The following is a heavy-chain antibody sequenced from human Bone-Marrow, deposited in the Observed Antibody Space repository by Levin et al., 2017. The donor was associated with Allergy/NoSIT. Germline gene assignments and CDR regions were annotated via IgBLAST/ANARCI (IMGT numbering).Heavy chain of an antibody. CDR1: GFTFSSYS. V-gene: IGHV3-23*01. CDR2: ISGSGGST. D-gene: IGHD3-22*01. J-gene: IGHJ4*02. Sequence: GESLKISCAASGFTFSSYSMTWVRQAPGKGLEWVSFISGSGGSTNYADFVKGRVTISRDNSKNTLYLQMNRLRAEDTAVYYCAKRDYYESSGYNDHWGQGTLVTVSS. CDR3: AKRDYYESSGYNDH.